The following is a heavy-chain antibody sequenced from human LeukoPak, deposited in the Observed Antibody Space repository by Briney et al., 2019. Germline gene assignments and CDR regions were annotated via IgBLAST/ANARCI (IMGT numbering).Heavy chain of an antibody. J-gene: IGHJ4*02. CDR2: ISYDGSNK. V-gene: IGHV3-30*18. CDR3: AKDDGGLFFYDSSGYPDY. CDR1: GFTFSSYG. Sequence: GGSLRLSCAASGFTFSSYGMHWVRQAPGKRLEWVAVISYDGSNKYYADSVKGRFTISRDNSKNTLYLQMNSLRAEDTAVYYCAKDDGGLFFYDSSGYPDYWGQGTLVTVSS. D-gene: IGHD3-22*01.